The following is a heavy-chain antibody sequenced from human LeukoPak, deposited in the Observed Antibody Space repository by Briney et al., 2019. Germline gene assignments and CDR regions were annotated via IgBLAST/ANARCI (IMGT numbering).Heavy chain of an antibody. CDR1: NGSISSYY. V-gene: IGHV4-59*12. D-gene: IGHD2-15*01. J-gene: IGHJ4*02. CDR2: IYYSGST. Sequence: SETLSLTCTVSNGSISSYYWSWIRQPPGKGLEWIGYIYYSGSTNYNPSLKSRVTISVDTSKNQFSLKLSSVTAADAAVYYCARGGGYCSGGSCYVFDYWGQGTLVTVSS. CDR3: ARGGGYCSGGSCYVFDY.